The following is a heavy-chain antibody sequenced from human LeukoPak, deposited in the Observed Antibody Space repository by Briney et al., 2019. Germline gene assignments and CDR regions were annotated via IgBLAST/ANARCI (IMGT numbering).Heavy chain of an antibody. Sequence: GGSLRLSCAASGFTFSSYGMHWVRQAPGKGLEWVAVISYDGSNKYYADSVKGRFTISRDNSKDSLYLQMNSLGVEDTALYYCEKDRAGSGTVPHFDYWGQGSQVTVSS. CDR3: EKDRAGSGTVPHFDY. J-gene: IGHJ4*02. CDR2: ISYDGSNK. V-gene: IGHV3-30*18. CDR1: GFTFSSYG. D-gene: IGHD1-7*01.